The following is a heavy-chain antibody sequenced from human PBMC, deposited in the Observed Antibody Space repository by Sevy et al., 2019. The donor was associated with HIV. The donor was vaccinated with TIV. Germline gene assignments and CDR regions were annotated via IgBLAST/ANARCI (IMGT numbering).Heavy chain of an antibody. CDR2: MSYDGSNK. Sequence: GGSLRLSCTASGFTFSRYAMHWVRQAPGKGLEWVAVMSYDGSNKYQADSVKGRFTISRDNSKKTLYLQMNGLRAEETAVFYCARDREGSGWYSYGMDVWGQGTTVTVSS. V-gene: IGHV3-30-3*01. CDR1: GFTFSRYA. CDR3: ARDREGSGWYSYGMDV. D-gene: IGHD6-19*01. J-gene: IGHJ6*02.